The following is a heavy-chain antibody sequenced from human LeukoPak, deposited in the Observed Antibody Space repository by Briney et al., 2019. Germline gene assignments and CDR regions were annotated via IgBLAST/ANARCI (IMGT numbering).Heavy chain of an antibody. CDR3: AKDCGGDWSLDAFDI. V-gene: IGHV3-23*01. J-gene: IGHJ3*02. CDR2: ISGSGGST. D-gene: IGHD2-21*02. Sequence: GSLRLSCAASGFPFSSYAMSWVRQAPGKGLEWVSAISGSGGSTYYADSVKGRFTISRDNSKNTLYLQMNSLRAEDTAVYYCAKDCGGDWSLDAFDIWGQGTMVTVSS. CDR1: GFPFSSYA.